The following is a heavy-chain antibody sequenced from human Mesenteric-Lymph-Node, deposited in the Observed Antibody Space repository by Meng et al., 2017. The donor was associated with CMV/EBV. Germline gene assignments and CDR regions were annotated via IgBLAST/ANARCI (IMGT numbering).Heavy chain of an antibody. J-gene: IGHJ4*02. CDR3: AKNGAWFRFDS. CDR2: IGSTGTIA. V-gene: IGHV3-23*05. CDR1: GFTFGSYA. Sequence: GESLKISCAGSGFTFGSYAMSWVRQAPGKGLEWVAVIGSTGTIARYADSVKGRFAISRDNSTNTIYLLLNGLRAEDTGLYYCAKNGAWFRFDSWGQGTPVTVSS. D-gene: IGHD2-8*01.